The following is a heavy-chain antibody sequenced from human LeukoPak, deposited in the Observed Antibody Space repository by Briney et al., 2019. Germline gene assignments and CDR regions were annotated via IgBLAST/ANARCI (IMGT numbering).Heavy chain of an antibody. CDR1: GGSFSGYY. CDR2: INHSGST. V-gene: IGHV4-34*01. CDR3: ASPYPYTNWFDP. D-gene: IGHD4-11*01. J-gene: IGHJ5*02. Sequence: NSSETLSLTCAVYGGSFSGYYWSWIRQPPGKGLEWIGEINHSGSTNYNPSLKSRVTISVDTSKNQFSLKLSSVTAADTAEYYCASPYPYTNWFDPWGQGTLVTVSS.